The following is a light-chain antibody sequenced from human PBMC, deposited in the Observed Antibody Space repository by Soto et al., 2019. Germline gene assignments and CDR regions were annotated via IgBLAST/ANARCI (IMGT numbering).Light chain of an antibody. J-gene: IGKJ5*01. CDR3: QQRSRWPPIT. CDR2: GAS. CDR1: QSVSSNY. Sequence: EIVLTQSPGTLSLSPGERATLSCRASQSVSSNYLAWYQQKPGQAPRLLIYGASSRATGIPDRFSGSGSGTDFTLTISSLEPEDFAVYYCQQRSRWPPITFGQGTRLENK. V-gene: IGKV3D-20*02.